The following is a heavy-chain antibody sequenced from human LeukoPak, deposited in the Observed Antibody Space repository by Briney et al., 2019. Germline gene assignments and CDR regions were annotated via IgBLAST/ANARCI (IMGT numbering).Heavy chain of an antibody. CDR1: GFTFSSYW. V-gene: IGHV3-74*01. CDR3: ARVYCTGGSCYYFDF. Sequence: GGSLRLSCAASGFTFSSYWMHWVRQAPGKGLVWVSRINSDGSSTSYADSVKGRFTISRDNAKNTLYLQMNSLRAEDTAVYYCARVYCTGGSCYYFDFWGQGSLVTVSS. J-gene: IGHJ4*02. D-gene: IGHD2-15*01. CDR2: INSDGSST.